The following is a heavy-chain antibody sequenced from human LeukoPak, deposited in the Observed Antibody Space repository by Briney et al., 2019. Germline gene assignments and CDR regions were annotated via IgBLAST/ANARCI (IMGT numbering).Heavy chain of an antibody. CDR1: GYTFFNYH. CDR3: TMAIRHQLLADY. V-gene: IGHV1-8*02. J-gene: IGHJ4*02. CDR2: MNPDSGNT. D-gene: IGHD2-2*01. Sequence: GASVTVSCKVSGYTFFNYHINWVRQATGQGPEWMGWMNPDSGNTGYAQKFQGRVTMTRDSSITTAYMELISLRFEDTAVYYCTMAIRHQLLADYWGQGTLVTVSS.